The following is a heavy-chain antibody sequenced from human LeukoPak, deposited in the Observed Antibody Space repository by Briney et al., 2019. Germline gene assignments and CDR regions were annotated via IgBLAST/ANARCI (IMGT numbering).Heavy chain of an antibody. CDR2: IDYSGST. J-gene: IGHJ5*02. D-gene: IGHD3-10*01. CDR3: ARVVYRGENWFDP. Sequence: SETLSLTCTVSGASISSSSYYWGWIRQPPGKGLEWIGSIDYSGSTYYNPSLKSRVTISVDTSKNPCSLNLNSVTAVDTAVYYCARVVYRGENWFDPWGQGTLVTVSS. V-gene: IGHV4-39*07. CDR1: GASISSSSYY.